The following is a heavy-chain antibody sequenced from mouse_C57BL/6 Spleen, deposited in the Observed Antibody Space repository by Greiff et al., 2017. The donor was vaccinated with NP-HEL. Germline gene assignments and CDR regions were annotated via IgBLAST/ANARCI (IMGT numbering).Heavy chain of an antibody. D-gene: IGHD1-1*01. V-gene: IGHV5-9-1*02. CDR2: ISSGGDYI. CDR3: SITTVVAPYWYFEV. J-gene: IGHJ1*03. Sequence: EVQRVESGEGLVKPGGSLKLSCAASGFTFSSYAMPWVRQTPEKRLEWVAYISSGGDYIYYADNVKGRFTITRDNAWNTLYLQMSSLTSEDTAVYYCSITTVVAPYWYFEVWGTGTTVTVSS. CDR1: GFTFSSYA.